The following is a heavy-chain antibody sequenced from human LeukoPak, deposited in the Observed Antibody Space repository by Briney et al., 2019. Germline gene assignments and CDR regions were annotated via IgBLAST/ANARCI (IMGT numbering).Heavy chain of an antibody. D-gene: IGHD6-13*01. Sequence: ASVKVSCKASGYTFTGYYMHWVRQAPGKGLEWMGGFDPEDGERIYAEKFQGRVTMTEDTSTDTAYMEVSSLTSEDTAVYYCATGYTSTWYIDTWGQGTLVTVSS. CDR3: ATGYTSTWYIDT. CDR2: FDPEDGER. V-gene: IGHV1-24*01. J-gene: IGHJ4*02. CDR1: GYTFTGYY.